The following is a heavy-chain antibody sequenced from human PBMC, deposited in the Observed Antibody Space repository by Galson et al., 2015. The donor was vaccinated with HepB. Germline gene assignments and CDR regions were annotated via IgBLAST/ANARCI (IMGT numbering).Heavy chain of an antibody. CDR1: GFNFKTYG. CDR3: AGGWEWFDY. Sequence: SLRLSCAASGFNFKTYGMHWVRQAPGKGLEWVAVIRYDGSNQYYGDSVKGRFTISRDSPKNTLYLQMNSLRAEDTAVYYCAGGWEWFDYWGQGTLVTVSS. V-gene: IGHV3-33*01. D-gene: IGHD3-3*01. CDR2: IRYDGSNQ. J-gene: IGHJ4*02.